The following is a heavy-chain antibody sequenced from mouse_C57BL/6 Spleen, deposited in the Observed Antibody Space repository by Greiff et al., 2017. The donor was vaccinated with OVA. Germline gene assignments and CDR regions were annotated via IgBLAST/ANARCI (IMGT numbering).Heavy chain of an antibody. Sequence: VQLQQPGADLVKPGASVKVSCKASGYTFTSYWMHWVKQRPGQGLEWIGRIHPSDSDTNYTPKFNGKATLTVDKSSSTAYMKLSSLTSEDSAVYYCARGAQATWFAYWGQGTLVTVSA. V-gene: IGHV1-74*01. CDR3: ARGAQATWFAY. CDR2: IHPSDSDT. CDR1: GYTFTSYW. D-gene: IGHD3-2*02. J-gene: IGHJ3*01.